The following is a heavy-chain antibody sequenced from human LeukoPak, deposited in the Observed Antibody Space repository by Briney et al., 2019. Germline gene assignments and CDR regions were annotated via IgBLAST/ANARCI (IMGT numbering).Heavy chain of an antibody. D-gene: IGHD3-22*01. CDR2: IYSGGST. V-gene: IGHV3-53*01. J-gene: IGHJ4*02. CDR3: ASGYSGYYHYFDY. CDR1: GFTVSSNY. Sequence: AGGSLRLSCAASGFTVSSNYMSWVRQAPGKGLEWVSVIYSGGSTYYADSVKGRFTISRDNSKNTLYLQMNSLRAEDTAVYYCASGYSGYYHYFDYWGQGTLVTVSS.